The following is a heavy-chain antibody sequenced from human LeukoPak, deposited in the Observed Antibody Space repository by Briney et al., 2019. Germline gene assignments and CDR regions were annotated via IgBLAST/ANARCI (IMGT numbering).Heavy chain of an antibody. D-gene: IGHD4-17*01. CDR2: IRSDGNNE. J-gene: IGHJ4*02. CDR1: GFTFSNYG. CDR3: AKRMTTEEKDYFDD. Sequence: GGSLRLSCAASGFTFSNYGMHWVRQAPGKGREWVAFIRSDGNNEYYADSVKGRFTISRDNSKNTLNLQMNSLRAEDTAAYYCAKRMTTEEKDYFDDWGQGTLVTVSS. V-gene: IGHV3-30*02.